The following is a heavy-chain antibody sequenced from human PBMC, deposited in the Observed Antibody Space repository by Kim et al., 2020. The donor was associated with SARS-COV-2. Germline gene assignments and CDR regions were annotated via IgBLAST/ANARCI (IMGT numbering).Heavy chain of an antibody. Sequence: FYNPSLKSKITISVDTSKNKFPLKLSSVTAAETAVYYCAREGDEKGAFDIWGQGTMVTVSS. J-gene: IGHJ3*02. D-gene: IGHD1-26*01. CDR3: AREGDEKGAFDI. V-gene: IGHV4-31*01.